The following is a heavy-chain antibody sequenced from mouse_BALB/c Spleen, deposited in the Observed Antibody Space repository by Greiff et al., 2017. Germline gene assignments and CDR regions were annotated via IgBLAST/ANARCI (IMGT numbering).Heavy chain of an antibody. CDR1: GFNIKDTY. CDR2: IDPANGNT. V-gene: IGHV14-3*02. CDR3: VTTYYRYDAWYFDV. Sequence: EVQLQQSGAELVKPGASVKLSCTASGFNIKDTYMHWVKQRPEQGLEWIGRIDPANGNTKYDPKFQGKATITADTSSNTAYLQLSSLTSEDTAVYYCVTTYYRYDAWYFDVWGAGTTVTVSS. D-gene: IGHD2-14*01. J-gene: IGHJ1*01.